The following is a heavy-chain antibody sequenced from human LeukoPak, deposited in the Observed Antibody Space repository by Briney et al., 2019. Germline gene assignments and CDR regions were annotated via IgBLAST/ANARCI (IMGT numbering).Heavy chain of an antibody. CDR3: ATQTGSGLFTLP. Sequence: RSSETLSLTCTVSGGSINSSSYYWGWIRQPPGKGLEWIGSIFYSGNTYDNPSLKSRVTISVDTSKNQFSLRLTSVTATDTAMYYCATQTGSGLFTLPGGQGTLVTVSS. J-gene: IGHJ1*01. D-gene: IGHD3-10*01. V-gene: IGHV4-39*01. CDR2: IFYSGNT. CDR1: GGSINSSSYY.